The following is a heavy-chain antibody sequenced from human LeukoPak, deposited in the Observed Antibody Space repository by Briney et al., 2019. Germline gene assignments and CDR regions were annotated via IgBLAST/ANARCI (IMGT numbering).Heavy chain of an antibody. D-gene: IGHD3-10*01. V-gene: IGHV3-48*03. CDR3: AKERNSRGSGSYYD. CDR2: ISSSGSTI. Sequence: GGSLRLSCAASGFTFSSYEMNWVRQAPGKGLEWVSYISSSGSTIYYADSVKGRFTISRDNSKNTLYLQMNSLRAEDTAVYYCAKERNSRGSGSYYDWGQGTLVTVSS. CDR1: GFTFSSYE. J-gene: IGHJ4*02.